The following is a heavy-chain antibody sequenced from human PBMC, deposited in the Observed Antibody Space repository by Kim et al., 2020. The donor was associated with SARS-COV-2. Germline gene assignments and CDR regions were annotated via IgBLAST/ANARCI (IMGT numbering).Heavy chain of an antibody. CDR3: AKDVNRDWFGP. CDR2: ISGSGGNT. CDR1: EVTFNIYT. Sequence: GGSLRLSCAASEVTFNIYTMSWVRQAPGKGLEWVSAISGSGGNTYYADSVKGGFTISRDNSKNTLYLQMNSLRAEDTAVYYCAKDVNRDWFGPWGQGTLVTVSS. V-gene: IGHV3-23*01. J-gene: IGHJ5*02.